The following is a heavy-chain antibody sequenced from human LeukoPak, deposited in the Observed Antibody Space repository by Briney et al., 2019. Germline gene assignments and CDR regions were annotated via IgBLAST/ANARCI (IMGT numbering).Heavy chain of an antibody. CDR1: GFTFGDYA. D-gene: IGHD5-12*01. Sequence: GGSLRLSCTASGFTFGDYAMSWVRQAPGKGLEWVGFIRSKAYGGTTEYAASVKGRFTISRDDSKSIAYLQMNSLKTEDTAVYYCTRVGGGYRIRYFDYWGQGTLVTVSS. V-gene: IGHV3-49*04. CDR3: TRVGGGYRIRYFDY. J-gene: IGHJ4*02. CDR2: IRSKAYGGTT.